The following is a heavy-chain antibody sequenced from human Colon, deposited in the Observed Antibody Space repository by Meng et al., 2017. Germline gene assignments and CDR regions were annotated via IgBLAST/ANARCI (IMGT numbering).Heavy chain of an antibody. CDR3: ARDGGGHDHGGFYYYGSDV. Sequence: GESLKISCTASGFIFSSYEMNWVRQTPGKGLEWVSFISTSGATIHYADSVKGRFTISRDNAKNSLYLQMNSLRDEDTALYYCARDGGGHDHGGFYYYGSDVWGQGTTVTVSS. CDR1: GFIFSSYE. CDR2: ISTSGATI. D-gene: IGHD3-10*01. J-gene: IGHJ6*02. V-gene: IGHV3-48*03.